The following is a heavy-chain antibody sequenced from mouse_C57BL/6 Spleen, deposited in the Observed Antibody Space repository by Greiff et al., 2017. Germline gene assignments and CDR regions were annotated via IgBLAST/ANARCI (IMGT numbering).Heavy chain of an antibody. Sequence: QVQLKQPGAELVRPGTSVKLSCKASGYTFTSYWMHWVKQRPGQGLEWIGVIDPSDSYTNYNQKFKGKATLTVDTSSSTAYMQLSSLTSEDSAVYYCARGYYSNYGYFDYWGQGTTLTVSS. D-gene: IGHD2-5*01. CDR2: IDPSDSYT. V-gene: IGHV1-59*01. J-gene: IGHJ2*01. CDR1: GYTFTSYW. CDR3: ARGYYSNYGYFDY.